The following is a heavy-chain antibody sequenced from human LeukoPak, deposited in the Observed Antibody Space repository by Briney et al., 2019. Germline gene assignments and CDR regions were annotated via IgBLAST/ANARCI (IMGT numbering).Heavy chain of an antibody. CDR2: ISSSSSYI. D-gene: IGHD1-26*01. J-gene: IGHJ4*02. Sequence: GGSLRLSCAASGFTFSSYSMNWVRQAPGKGREWVSSISSSSSYIYYADSVKGRFTTTRDNAKNSLYLQMNSLRAEDTAVYYCARDRGSGSYYEPYWGQGTLVTVSS. V-gene: IGHV3-21*01. CDR3: ARDRGSGSYYEPY. CDR1: GFTFSSYS.